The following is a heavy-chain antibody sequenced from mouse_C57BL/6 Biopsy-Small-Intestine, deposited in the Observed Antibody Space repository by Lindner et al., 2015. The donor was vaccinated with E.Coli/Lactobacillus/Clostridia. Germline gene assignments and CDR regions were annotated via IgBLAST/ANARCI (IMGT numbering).Heavy chain of an antibody. CDR1: GYTFTDYN. J-gene: IGHJ4*01. CDR3: ARGAYYRYEGYAMDY. CDR2: IYPNNGGT. D-gene: IGHD2-14*01. V-gene: IGHV1-34*02. Sequence: VQLQESGPELVKPGASVKISCKASGYTFTDYNMDWVKQSHGKSLEWIGYIYPNNGGTGYNQKFKSKATLTVDKSSSTAYMELHSLTSEDSAVYYCARGAYYRYEGYAMDYWGSREPQSPSPQ.